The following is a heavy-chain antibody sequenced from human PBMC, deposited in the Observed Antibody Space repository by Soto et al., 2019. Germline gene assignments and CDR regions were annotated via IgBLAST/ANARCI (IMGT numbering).Heavy chain of an antibody. CDR3: ARDPGVNWA. CDR2: MYSGGGT. CDR1: GFNVGNNY. V-gene: IGHV3-53*01. J-gene: IGHJ6*04. D-gene: IGHD2-8*01. Sequence: RLPYVACGFNVGNNYITWVRQAPGKGLEWVSNMYSGGGTYYTDSVKGRFTISRDSSTNTLYLQMDNVRAEDPAVYYCARDPGVNWAWVKGTTVIVFS.